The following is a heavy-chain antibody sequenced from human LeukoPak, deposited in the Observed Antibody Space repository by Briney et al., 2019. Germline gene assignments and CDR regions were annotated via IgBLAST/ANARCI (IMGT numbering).Heavy chain of an antibody. V-gene: IGHV3-23*01. J-gene: IGHJ4*02. CDR2: ISGSGGST. Sequence: GGSLRLSCAASGFTFSSYAMSLVRQAPGKGLEWVSAISGSGGSTYYADSVKGRFTISRDNSKNTLHLQMNSLRAEDTAVYYCAKCGELYPDYWGQGTLVTVSS. D-gene: IGHD1-7*01. CDR1: GFTFSSYA. CDR3: AKCGELYPDY.